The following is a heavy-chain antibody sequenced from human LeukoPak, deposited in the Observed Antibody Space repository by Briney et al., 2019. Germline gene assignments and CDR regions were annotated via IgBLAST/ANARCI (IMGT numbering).Heavy chain of an antibody. CDR3: ARDRSASIAVVTAEIDY. V-gene: IGHV3-7*01. CDR2: IKEDGTEE. Sequence: GGSLRLSCAASGFTFSSSWMTWVRQAPGKGLEWVAHIKEDGTEEYYVDSVKGRFTISRDNAKDSLYLQMNGLRAEDTAVYYCARDRSASIAVVTAEIDYWGQGTLVTVSS. CDR1: GFTFSSSW. D-gene: IGHD6-19*01. J-gene: IGHJ4*02.